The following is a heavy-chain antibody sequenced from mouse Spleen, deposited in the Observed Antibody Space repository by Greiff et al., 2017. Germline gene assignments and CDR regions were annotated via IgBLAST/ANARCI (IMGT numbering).Heavy chain of an antibody. Sequence: VQLQQSGAELMKPGASVKLSCKATGYTFTGYWIEWVKQRPGHGLEWIGEILPGSGSTNYNEKFKGKATFTADTSSNTAYMQLSSLTTEDSAIYYCARSHYYYGSSWKAPDYWGQGTTLTVSS. CDR3: ARSHYYYGSSWKAPDY. CDR1: GYTFTGYW. CDR2: ILPGSGST. D-gene: IGHD1-1*01. J-gene: IGHJ2*01. V-gene: IGHV1-9*01.